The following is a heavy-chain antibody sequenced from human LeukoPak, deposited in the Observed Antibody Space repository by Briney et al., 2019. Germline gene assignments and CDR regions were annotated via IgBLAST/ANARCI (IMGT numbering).Heavy chain of an antibody. CDR3: ARSHAGYETEYYFDS. D-gene: IGHD5-12*01. V-gene: IGHV1-18*01. CDR2: ISAYNGNT. Sequence: RASVKVSCKASGYTFTSYGISWVRQAPGQGLEWMGWISAYNGNTKYEQKLQGRVTLTTDAPTSTAYMDLRSLRSDDTAVYYCARSHAGYETEYYFDSWGQGTLVTVSS. CDR1: GYTFTSYG. J-gene: IGHJ4*02.